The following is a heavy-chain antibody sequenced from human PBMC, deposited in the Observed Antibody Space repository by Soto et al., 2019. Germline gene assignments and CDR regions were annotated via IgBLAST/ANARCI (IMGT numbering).Heavy chain of an antibody. CDR3: ARDGPNPYYYDSSGYFHPLDY. CDR2: ISSSSTI. V-gene: IGHV3-48*02. D-gene: IGHD3-22*01. CDR1: GFTFSSYS. J-gene: IGHJ4*02. Sequence: GGSLRLSCAASGFTFSSYSMNWVRQAPGKGLEWVSYISSSSTIYYADSVKGRFTISRDNAKNSLYLQMNSLRDEDTAVYYCARDGPNPYYYDSSGYFHPLDYWGQGTLVTVSS.